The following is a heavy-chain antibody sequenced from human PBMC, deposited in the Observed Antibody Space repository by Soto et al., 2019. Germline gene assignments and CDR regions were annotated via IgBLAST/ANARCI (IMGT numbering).Heavy chain of an antibody. Sequence: ASVKVSGKASGYTFTSYAMHWVRQAPGQRLEWMGWINAGNGNTKYSQKFQGRVTITRDTSASTAYMELSSLRSEDTAVYYCARDCRRMATITGMGYWGQGTLVTVSS. J-gene: IGHJ1*01. V-gene: IGHV1-3*01. CDR2: INAGNGNT. CDR3: ARDCRRMATITGMGY. D-gene: IGHD4-4*01. CDR1: GYTFTSYA.